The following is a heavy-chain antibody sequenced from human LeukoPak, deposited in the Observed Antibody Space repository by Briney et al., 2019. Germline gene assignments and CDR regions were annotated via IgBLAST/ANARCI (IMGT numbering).Heavy chain of an antibody. J-gene: IGHJ4*02. CDR3: AKDLSPIVVVPAASNY. D-gene: IGHD2-2*01. Sequence: PGGSLRLSCVASGFTFSSYSMNWVRQAPGKGLEWVSSISSSGSYIYYADSVKGRFTISRDNAQNSLYLQMNSLRAEDAAVYYCAKDLSPIVVVPAASNYWGQGTLVTVSS. CDR1: GFTFSSYS. CDR2: ISSSGSYI. V-gene: IGHV3-21*01.